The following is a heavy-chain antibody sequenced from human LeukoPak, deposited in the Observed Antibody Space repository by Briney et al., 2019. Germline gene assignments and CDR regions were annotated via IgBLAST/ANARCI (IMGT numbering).Heavy chain of an antibody. CDR2: IYHSGST. V-gene: IGHV4-38-2*02. CDR3: ARDEGPGSWYPGLDY. CDR1: GGSISSYY. D-gene: IGHD6-13*01. Sequence: SETLSLTCTVSGGSISSYYWGWIRQPPGKGLEWSGSIYHSGSTYYNPSLKSRVTISVDTSKNQFSLKLSSVTAADTAVYYCARDEGPGSWYPGLDYWGQGTLVTVSS. J-gene: IGHJ4*02.